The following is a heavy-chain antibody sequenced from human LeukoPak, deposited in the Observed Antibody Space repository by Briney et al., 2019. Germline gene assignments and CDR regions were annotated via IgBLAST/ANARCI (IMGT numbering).Heavy chain of an antibody. Sequence: GASVKVSCKASGYTFTSYGISWVRQAPGQGLEWMGWISAYNGNTNYAQKLQGRVTMTTDTSTSTAYMELRSLRSDDTAVYYCARETRLLRFLEWFHQRAGDAFDIWGQGTMVTVSS. CDR3: ARETRLLRFLEWFHQRAGDAFDI. D-gene: IGHD3-3*01. CDR2: ISAYNGNT. CDR1: GYTFTSYG. V-gene: IGHV1-18*01. J-gene: IGHJ3*02.